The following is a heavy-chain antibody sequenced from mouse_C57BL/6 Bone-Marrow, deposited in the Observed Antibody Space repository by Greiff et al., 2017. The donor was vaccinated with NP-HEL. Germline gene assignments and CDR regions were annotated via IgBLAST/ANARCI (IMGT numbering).Heavy chain of an antibody. J-gene: IGHJ1*03. CDR2: ISNGGGST. Sequence: DVMLVESGGGLVQPGGSLKLSCAASGFTFSDYYMYWVRQTPEKRLEWVAYISNGGGSTYYPDTVKGRFTISRDNAKNTLYLQMSRLKSEDTAMYYCARHYDYDGGYFDVWGTGTTVTVSS. D-gene: IGHD2-4*01. CDR1: GFTFSDYY. V-gene: IGHV5-12*01. CDR3: ARHYDYDGGYFDV.